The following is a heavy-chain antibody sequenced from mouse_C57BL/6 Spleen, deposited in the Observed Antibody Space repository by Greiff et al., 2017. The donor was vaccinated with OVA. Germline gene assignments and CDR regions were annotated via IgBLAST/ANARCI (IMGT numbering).Heavy chain of an antibody. CDR2: IYPGDGDT. J-gene: IGHJ2*01. V-gene: IGHV1-82*01. Sequence: QVQLKQSGPELVKPGASVKISCKASGYAFSSSWMNWVKQRPGKGLEWIGRIYPGDGDTNYNGKFKGKATLTADKSYSTAYMQLSSLTSEDSAVYFCARRTITTVVESFDYWGQGTTLTVSS. D-gene: IGHD1-1*01. CDR1: GYAFSSSW. CDR3: ARRTITTVVESFDY.